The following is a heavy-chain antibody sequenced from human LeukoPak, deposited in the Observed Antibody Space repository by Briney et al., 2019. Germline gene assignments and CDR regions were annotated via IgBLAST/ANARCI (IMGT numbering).Heavy chain of an antibody. Sequence: GGSLRLSCAASGFTFSSYSMNWVRQAPGKGLEWVSLISWDGGSTYYADSVKGRFTISRDNSKNSLYLQMNSLRAEDTAVYYCANGAAAGTPTIGDYWGQGTLVTVSS. CDR2: ISWDGGST. D-gene: IGHD6-13*01. J-gene: IGHJ4*02. CDR1: GFTFSSYS. V-gene: IGHV3-43*01. CDR3: ANGAAAGTPTIGDY.